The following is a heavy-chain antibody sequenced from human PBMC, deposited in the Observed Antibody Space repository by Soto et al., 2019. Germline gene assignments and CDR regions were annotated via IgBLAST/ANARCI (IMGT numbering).Heavy chain of an antibody. J-gene: IGHJ6*02. D-gene: IGHD3-10*01. CDR2: ISYDGSNK. CDR3: ARDALLWFGESNHYYYYGMDV. CDR1: GFTFSSYA. V-gene: IGHV3-30-3*01. Sequence: GGSLRLSCAASGFTFSSYAMHWVRQAPGKGLEWVAVISYDGSNKYYADSVKGRFTISRDNSKNTLYLQMNSLRAEDTAVYYCARDALLWFGESNHYYYYGMDVWGQGTTVTVSS.